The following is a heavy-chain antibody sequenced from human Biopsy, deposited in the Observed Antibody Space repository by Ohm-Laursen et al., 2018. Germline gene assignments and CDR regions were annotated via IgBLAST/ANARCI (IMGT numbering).Heavy chain of an antibody. CDR1: GLRFSMYA. Sequence: SLRLSCAASGLRFSMYAMSWVRRAPGKGLEWVSAIGGSGGGTYYADSVKGRFTISRDDSKNTVYLQMNSLRVEDRAVYYCARPMSRVVAYGMDVWGQGTTVIVSS. CDR3: ARPMSRVVAYGMDV. V-gene: IGHV3-23*01. J-gene: IGHJ6*02. CDR2: IGGSGGGT. D-gene: IGHD2-15*01.